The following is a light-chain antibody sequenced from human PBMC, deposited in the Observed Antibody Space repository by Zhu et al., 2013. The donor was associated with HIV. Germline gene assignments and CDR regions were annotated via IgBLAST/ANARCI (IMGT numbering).Light chain of an antibody. CDR1: SNDIGGYNY. CDR2: GVS. V-gene: IGLV2-14*01. CDR3: SSYASSASYNYV. J-gene: IGLJ1*01. Sequence: QSALTQPASVSGSPGQSITVSCTGTSNDIGGYNYVSWFQQSPGKAPKLIISGVSNRPSGVSNRFSGSKSGNTASLTISGLQTEDEAEYFCSSYASSASYNYVFGTGTAVTVL.